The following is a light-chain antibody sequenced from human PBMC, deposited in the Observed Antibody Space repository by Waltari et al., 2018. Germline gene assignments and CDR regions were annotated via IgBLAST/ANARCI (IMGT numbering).Light chain of an antibody. J-gene: IGLJ2*01. CDR1: SEDIGGYDH. Sequence: QSALTQPASVSGTPGQSITISCTGTSEDIGGYDHVSWYQQYPCKAPRRILYEVTNRPSDCSYRFSGSKSGNMSSLTISVLQADDEADYYCSSYTTSSRVFGGGTKVTVL. CDR3: SSYTTSSRV. V-gene: IGLV2-14*01. CDR2: EVT.